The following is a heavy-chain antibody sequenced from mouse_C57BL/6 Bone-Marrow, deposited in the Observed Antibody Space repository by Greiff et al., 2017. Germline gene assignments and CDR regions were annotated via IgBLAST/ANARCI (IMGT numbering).Heavy chain of an antibody. V-gene: IGHV5-6*01. Sequence: EVQVVESGGDLVKPGGSLKLSCAASGFTFSSYGMSWVRQTPDKRLEWVATISSGGSYTYYPDSVKGRFTISRDNAKNALYLQMSSLKSEDTAMYYCARHSYYGSSSWFAYWGQGTLVTVSA. CDR2: ISSGGSYT. CDR3: ARHSYYGSSSWFAY. D-gene: IGHD1-1*01. J-gene: IGHJ3*01. CDR1: GFTFSSYG.